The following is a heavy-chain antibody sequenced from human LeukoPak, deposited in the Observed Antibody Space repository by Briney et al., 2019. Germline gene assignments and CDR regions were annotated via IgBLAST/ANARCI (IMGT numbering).Heavy chain of an antibody. CDR3: ARERRRDGYNSDY. V-gene: IGHV1-18*01. D-gene: IGHD5-24*01. J-gene: IGHJ4*02. CDR1: GYTFTSYG. CDR2: VSTYNGIT. Sequence: ASVKVSCKASGYTFTSYGISWVRQAPGQGLEWVGWVSTYNGITNYAQKLQGRVTMTTDTSTSTAYMELRSLRSDDTAVYYCARERRRDGYNSDYWGQGTLVTVSS.